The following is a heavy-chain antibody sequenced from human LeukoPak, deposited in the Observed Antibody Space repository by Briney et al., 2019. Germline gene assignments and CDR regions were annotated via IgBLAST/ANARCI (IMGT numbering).Heavy chain of an antibody. V-gene: IGHV1-46*01. CDR1: GYTFTNYY. D-gene: IGHD1-26*01. J-gene: IGHJ4*02. CDR3: ARGGVSGSYYGFTDY. CDR2: INPSGGTT. Sequence: ASVKVSCKASGYTFTNYYMHWVQQAPGQGLEWMGAINPSGGTTSYAQKFQGRVTMTRDTSTSTVYMELSSLRSDDTAVYYCARGGVSGSYYGFTDYWGQGTLVTVSS.